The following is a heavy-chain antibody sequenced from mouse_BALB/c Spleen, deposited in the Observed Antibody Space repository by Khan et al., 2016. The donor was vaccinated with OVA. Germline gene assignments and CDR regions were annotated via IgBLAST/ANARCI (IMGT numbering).Heavy chain of an antibody. CDR3: ASHLTGSFAY. J-gene: IGHJ3*01. D-gene: IGHD4-1*01. CDR1: GFTFSAYG. Sequence: EVQLVESGGDLVKPGGSLKLSCAASGFTFSAYGMSWVRQTPDRRLEWVATISSGGDFTYYPDSVKGRFTISRDNAKNTLYLKMSSLKSEDTAMYYGASHLTGSFAYWGQGTLVTVSA. CDR2: ISSGGDFT. V-gene: IGHV5-6*01.